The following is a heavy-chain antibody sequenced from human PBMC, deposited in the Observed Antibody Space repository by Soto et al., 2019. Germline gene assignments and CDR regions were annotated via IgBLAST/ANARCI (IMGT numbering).Heavy chain of an antibody. CDR3: ARDHHTVTCNGDAFDI. V-gene: IGHV3-21*01. J-gene: IGHJ3*02. CDR2: ISSSSSYI. D-gene: IGHD4-17*01. CDR1: GFTFSSYS. Sequence: PGGSLRLSCAASGFTFSSYSMNWVRQAPGKGLEWVSSISSSSSYIYYADSVKGRFTISRDNAKNSLYLQMNSLRAEDTAVYYCARDHHTVTCNGDAFDIWGQGTMVTVSS.